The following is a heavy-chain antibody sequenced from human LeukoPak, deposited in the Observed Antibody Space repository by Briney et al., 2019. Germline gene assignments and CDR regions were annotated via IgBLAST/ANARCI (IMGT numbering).Heavy chain of an antibody. J-gene: IGHJ6*03. CDR1: GFTFSDYY. D-gene: IGHD2-15*01. CDR2: ISSSGSTI. V-gene: IGHV3-11*04. CDR3: ARAGREYCSGGSCYPYYYYYYYMDV. Sequence: PGGSLRLSCAASGFTFSDYYMSWIRQAPGKGLEWVSYISSSGSTIYYADSVKGRFTISRDNAKNSLYLQMNSLRAEDTAVYYCARAGREYCSGGSCYPYYYYYYYMDVWGKGTTVTVPS.